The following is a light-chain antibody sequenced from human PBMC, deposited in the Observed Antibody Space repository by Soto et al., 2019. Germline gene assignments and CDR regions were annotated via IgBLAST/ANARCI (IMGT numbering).Light chain of an antibody. Sequence: IRMTQSPSTLSASVGDRVTITCRASQSIRSYLAWYQQKSGKVPKLLIYKASTLENGVPSRFSGSGSGTEFTLTISGLQPDDFATYYCQQYNAFWTFGQGTKVDIK. V-gene: IGKV1-5*03. CDR1: QSIRSY. J-gene: IGKJ1*01. CDR2: KAS. CDR3: QQYNAFWT.